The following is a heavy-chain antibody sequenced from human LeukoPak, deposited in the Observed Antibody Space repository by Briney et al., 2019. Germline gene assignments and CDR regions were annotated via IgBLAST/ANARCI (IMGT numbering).Heavy chain of an antibody. V-gene: IGHV4-39*01. CDR2: IFYSGST. D-gene: IGHD5-12*01. CDR3: AIEDSGYDQSIDY. J-gene: IGHJ4*02. CDR1: GASISSSSDY. Sequence: SETLSLTCTVSGASISSSSDYWGLIRQPPGKGLEWIGSIFYSGSTYYNPSLKSRVTISVDTSRNQFSLKLSSVTAADTAVYYRAIEDSGYDQSIDYWGQGTLVTVSS.